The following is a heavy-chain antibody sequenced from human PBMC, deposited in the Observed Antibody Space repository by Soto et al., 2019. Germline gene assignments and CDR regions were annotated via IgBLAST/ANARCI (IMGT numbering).Heavy chain of an antibody. J-gene: IGHJ5*02. D-gene: IGHD2-21*02. CDR3: VSDGAKTVRDGFDL. Sequence: SGSLSLSCAVSGASISSFYWSWIRKSAGKGLEWIGRIYATGTTDYNPSLKSRVMMSVDTSKKQFSLMLRTVTAADTAVYLCVSDGAKTVRDGFDLWGQGIVVTVSS. V-gene: IGHV4-4*07. CDR1: GASISSFY. CDR2: IYATGTT.